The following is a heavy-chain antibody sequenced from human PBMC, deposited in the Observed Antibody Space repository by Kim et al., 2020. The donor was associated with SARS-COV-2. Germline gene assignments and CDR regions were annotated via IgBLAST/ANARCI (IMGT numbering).Heavy chain of an antibody. D-gene: IGHD6-6*01. J-gene: IGHJ5*02. V-gene: IGHV1-2*02. Sequence: ASVKVSCKASGYTFTGYYMHWVRQAPGQGLEWMGWINPNSGGTNYAQKFQGRVTMTRDTSISTAYMELSRLRSDDTAVYYCARDSSSSEEWFDPWGQGTLVTVSS. CDR2: INPNSGGT. CDR1: GYTFTGYY. CDR3: ARDSSSSEEWFDP.